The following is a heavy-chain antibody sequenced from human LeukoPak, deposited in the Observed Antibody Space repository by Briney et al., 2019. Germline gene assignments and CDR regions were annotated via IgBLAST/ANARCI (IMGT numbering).Heavy chain of an antibody. V-gene: IGHV3-7*02. Sequence: GGSLRLSCAASGFTFGSYWMSWVRQAPGKGLEWVANIKQDGSEKYYVDSVKGRLTISRDNAKNSLFLQMNSLRADDTAVYHCLMSLTAHYYSGLDVWGQGTTVTVSS. J-gene: IGHJ6*02. CDR2: IKQDGSEK. CDR3: LMSLTAHYYSGLDV. CDR1: GFTFGSYW. D-gene: IGHD2-21*02.